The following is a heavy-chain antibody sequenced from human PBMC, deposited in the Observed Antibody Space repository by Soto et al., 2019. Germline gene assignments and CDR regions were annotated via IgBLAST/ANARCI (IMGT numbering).Heavy chain of an antibody. CDR3: ARRSSSVYFDY. CDR2: ISGSGDST. Sequence: EVQLLESGGGLVQPGGSLRLSCAASGFTFSSYAMSWVRQAPGKGLEWVSVISGSGDSTYYADSVKGRFTISRDNSRNMLYLQMNSLRAEDTAVSYCARRSSSVYFDYWGQGTLVTVSS. J-gene: IGHJ4*02. CDR1: GFTFSSYA. V-gene: IGHV3-23*01. D-gene: IGHD6-13*01.